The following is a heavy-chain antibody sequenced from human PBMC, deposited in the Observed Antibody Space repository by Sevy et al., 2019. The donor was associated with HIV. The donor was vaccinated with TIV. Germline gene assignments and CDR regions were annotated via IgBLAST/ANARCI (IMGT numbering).Heavy chain of an antibody. Sequence: GGSLRLSCVASGFTFSDHYMEWVRQAPGKGLEWVGRTRNKADGYTTEYAASVKGRFTISRDESKNLLYVQMNSLKAEGKAGDYWGTPGGIAAAGRVFYLWGQGTLGT. CDR1: GFTFSDHY. CDR2: TRNKADGYTT. J-gene: IGHJ1*01. V-gene: IGHV3-72*01. D-gene: IGHD6-13*01. CDR3: GTPGGIAAAGRVFYL.